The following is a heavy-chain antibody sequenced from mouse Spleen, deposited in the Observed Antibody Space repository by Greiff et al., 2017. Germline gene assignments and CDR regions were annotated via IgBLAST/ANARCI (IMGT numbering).Heavy chain of an antibody. Sequence: QVQLQQSGAELVRPGASVKLSCKASGYTFTDYYINWVKQRPGQGLEWIARIYPGSGNTYYNEKFKGKATLTAEKSSSTAYMQLSSLTSADSAVYFCARERIRPFYAMDYWGQGTSVTVSS. D-gene: IGHD2-12*01. CDR2: IYPGSGNT. V-gene: IGHV1-76*01. J-gene: IGHJ4*01. CDR1: GYTFTDYY. CDR3: ARERIRPFYAMDY.